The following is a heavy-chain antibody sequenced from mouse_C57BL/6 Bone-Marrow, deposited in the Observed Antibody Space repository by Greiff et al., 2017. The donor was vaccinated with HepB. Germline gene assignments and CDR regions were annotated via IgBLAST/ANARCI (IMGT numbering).Heavy chain of an antibody. V-gene: IGHV1-82*01. D-gene: IGHD2-5*01. Sequence: VQLQQSGPELVKPGASVKISCKASGYAFSSSWMNWVKQRPGKGLEWIGRIYPGDGDTNYNGKFKGKATLTADKSSSTAYMQLSSLTSEDSAVYFCVYSNYLYYFDYWGQGTTLTVSS. CDR3: VYSNYLYYFDY. J-gene: IGHJ2*01. CDR2: IYPGDGDT. CDR1: GYAFSSSW.